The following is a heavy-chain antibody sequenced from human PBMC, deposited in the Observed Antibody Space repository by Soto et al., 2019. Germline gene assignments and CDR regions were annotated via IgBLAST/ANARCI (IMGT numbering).Heavy chain of an antibody. J-gene: IGHJ5*02. Sequence: TLSLTCTVSGGAVSSGTYYWSWIRQPPGKGLEWIGHIYFTGSTSYNPSLKSRVTMSLDTSRNQFSLKLSSVTAADTAVYYCTRGPPRVQWFDPWGLGTLVTVSS. CDR2: IYFTGST. CDR1: GGAVSSGTYY. CDR3: TRGPPRVQWFDP. V-gene: IGHV4-61*01.